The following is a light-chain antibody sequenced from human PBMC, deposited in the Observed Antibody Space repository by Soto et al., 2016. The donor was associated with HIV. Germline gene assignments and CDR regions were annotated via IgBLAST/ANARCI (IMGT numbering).Light chain of an antibody. J-gene: IGKJ1*01. CDR2: KAS. Sequence: DIQMTQSPSTLSASVGDRVTITCRASQSISSWLAWYQQKPGKAPKLLIYKASTLESGVPSSFSGSGSGTEFTLTISSLQPDDVATYYCQQYNTYPWTFGQGTKGGNQT. CDR1: QSISSW. V-gene: IGKV1-5*03. CDR3: QQYNTYPWT.